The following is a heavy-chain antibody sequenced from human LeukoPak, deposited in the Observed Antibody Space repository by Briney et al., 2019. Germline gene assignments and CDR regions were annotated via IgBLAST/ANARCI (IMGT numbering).Heavy chain of an antibody. CDR3: ARDQDGGGPHDY. V-gene: IGHV3-21*01. CDR2: ISSSSSYI. D-gene: IGHD3-10*01. Sequence: GGSLRLSCAASGFTFSSYSMNWVRQAPGKGLEWVSSISSSSSYIYYADSVKGRFTISRDHAKNSLYLQMNSLRAEDTAVYYCARDQDGGGPHDYWGQGTLVTVSS. CDR1: GFTFSSYS. J-gene: IGHJ4*02.